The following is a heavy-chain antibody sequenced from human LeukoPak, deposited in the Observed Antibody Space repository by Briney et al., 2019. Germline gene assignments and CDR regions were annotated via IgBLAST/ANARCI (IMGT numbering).Heavy chain of an antibody. J-gene: IGHJ6*03. CDR3: ARDLGWNYQYYMDV. CDR1: GGSISSSSYY. Sequence: SETLSLTCTVSGGSISSSSYYWGWIRQPPGKGLEWIGSIYYSGSTYYNPSLKSRVTISVDTSKNQFSLKLSSVTAADTAVYFCARDLGWNYQYYMDVWGKGTTVIVSS. D-gene: IGHD6-19*01. V-gene: IGHV4-39*07. CDR2: IYYSGST.